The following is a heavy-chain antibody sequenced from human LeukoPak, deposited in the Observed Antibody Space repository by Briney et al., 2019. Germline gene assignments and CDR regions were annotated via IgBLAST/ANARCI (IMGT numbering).Heavy chain of an antibody. CDR3: ARGTRWWELRHFDY. Sequence: ASVKVSCKASGGTFSSYAISWVRQAPGQGLEWMGGIIPIFATANYAQKFQGRVTITADESTSTAYMELSSLRSEDTAVYYCARGTRWWELRHFDYWGQGTLVTVSS. V-gene: IGHV1-69*13. CDR2: IIPIFATA. J-gene: IGHJ4*02. CDR1: GGTFSSYA. D-gene: IGHD1-26*01.